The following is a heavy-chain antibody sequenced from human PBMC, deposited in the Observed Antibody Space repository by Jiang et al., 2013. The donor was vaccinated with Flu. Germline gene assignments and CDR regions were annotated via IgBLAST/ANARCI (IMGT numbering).Heavy chain of an antibody. J-gene: IGHJ4*02. CDR2: IKSKTDGGTT. CDR3: TTGRGGSYSKIRRFDY. Sequence: EWVGRIKSKTDGGTTDYAAPVKGRFTISRDDSKNTLYLQMNSLKTEDTAVYYCTTGRGGSYSKIRRFDYWGQGTLVTVSS. D-gene: IGHD1-26*01. V-gene: IGHV3-15*01.